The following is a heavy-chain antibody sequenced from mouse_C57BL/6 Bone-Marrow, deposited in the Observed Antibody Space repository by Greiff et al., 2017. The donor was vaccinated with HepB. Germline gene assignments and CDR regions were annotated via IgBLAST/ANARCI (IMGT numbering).Heavy chain of an antibody. CDR2: TFYSGIT. J-gene: IGHJ1*03. CDR1: GFSINSDCY. Sequence: VQLKQSGPSLVRPSQTLSLTCTVTGFSINSDCYWIWIRQFPGNKLEYIGYTFYSGITYYNPSLESRTYITRDTSKNQFSLKLSSVTTEDTATYYCARGLLPGWYFDVWGTGTTVTVSS. D-gene: IGHD1-1*01. CDR3: ARGLLPGWYFDV. V-gene: IGHV3-3*01.